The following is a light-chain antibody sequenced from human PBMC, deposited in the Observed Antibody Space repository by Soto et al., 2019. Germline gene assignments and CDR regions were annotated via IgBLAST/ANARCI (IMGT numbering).Light chain of an antibody. CDR1: QSVSSN. Sequence: EIVMTQSPATLSVSPGERATLSCRASQSVSSNLAWYQQKPGQAPRLLIYDASTRATGIPARFSGSGSGTEFTLTISSLQSEDFAVYYCHQYNNWPPGEVTFGPGTKVDIK. CDR3: HQYNNWPPGEVT. V-gene: IGKV3-15*01. CDR2: DAS. J-gene: IGKJ3*01.